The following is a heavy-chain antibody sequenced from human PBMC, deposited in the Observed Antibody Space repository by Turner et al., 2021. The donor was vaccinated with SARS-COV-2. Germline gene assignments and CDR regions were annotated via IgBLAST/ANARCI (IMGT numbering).Heavy chain of an antibody. J-gene: IGHJ6*02. CDR3: ARLPVGYYGSGSYYHYGMDV. CDR1: GGSISSSSYY. D-gene: IGHD3-10*01. Sequence: QLQLQESGPGLVQPSETLSLSCTVSGGSISSSSYYWGWIRQPPGKGLEWIGSIYNSGSTYYNPSLKSRVNISVDTSKNQFYLKLSYVTDADTAVYYCARLPVGYYGSGSYYHYGMDVWGQGTTVTVSS. V-gene: IGHV4-39*01. CDR2: IYNSGST.